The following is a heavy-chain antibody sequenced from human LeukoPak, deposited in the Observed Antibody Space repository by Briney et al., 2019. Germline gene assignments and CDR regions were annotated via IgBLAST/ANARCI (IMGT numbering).Heavy chain of an antibody. D-gene: IGHD4-17*01. V-gene: IGHV4-34*01. J-gene: IGHJ3*02. CDR1: GGSFSGYY. CDR3: ARDIDYGDQTGLGPFDI. Sequence: SETSSLTCAVYGGSFSGYYWSWIRQPPGKGLEWIGEINNSGGTNYNPSFKSRVTISVDTSKNQSSLKLSSVTAADTAVYYCARDIDYGDQTGLGPFDIWGQGTMVTVSS. CDR2: INNSGGT.